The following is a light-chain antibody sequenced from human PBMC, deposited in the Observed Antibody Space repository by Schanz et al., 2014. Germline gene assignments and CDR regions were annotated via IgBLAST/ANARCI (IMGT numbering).Light chain of an antibody. Sequence: QLVLTQSPSASASLGASVKLTCTLSSGHSSYAIAWHQQQPETGPRYLMKLNSDGSHNKGDGIPDRFSGSSSGAERYLTISSLQSEDEADYYCQTWDTGLKVVFGGGTKLTVL. V-gene: IGLV4-69*01. CDR3: QTWDTGLKVV. CDR2: LNSDGSH. J-gene: IGLJ2*01. CDR1: SGHSSYA.